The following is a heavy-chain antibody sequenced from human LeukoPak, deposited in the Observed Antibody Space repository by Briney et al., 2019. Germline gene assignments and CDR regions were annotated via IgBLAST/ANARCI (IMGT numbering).Heavy chain of an antibody. CDR3: AKNGGSQCYSHLDP. CDR2: TSGSGGST. Sequence: GGSLRLSCAASGFTFSSYAMSWVRQAPGKGLEWVSGTSGSGGSTYYAGSVKGRFTISRDNSKNTLYLQMNSLRVEDTAVYYCAKNGGSQCYSHLDPWGQGTLVTVSS. CDR1: GFTFSSYA. V-gene: IGHV3-23*01. D-gene: IGHD2-15*01. J-gene: IGHJ5*02.